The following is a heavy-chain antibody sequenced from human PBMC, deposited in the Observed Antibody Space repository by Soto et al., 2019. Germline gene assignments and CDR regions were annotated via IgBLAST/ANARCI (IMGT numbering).Heavy chain of an antibody. Sequence: WASVTGSCTASGYTFTSYYMHWVRQAPGQGLEWMGIINPSGGSTSYAQKFQGRVTMTRDTSTSTVYMGLSSLRSEDTAVYYCARARDSSSWYPYYYYYYGMDVWGQGTTVNVSS. CDR2: INPSGGST. CDR3: ARARDSSSWYPYYYYYYGMDV. CDR1: GYTFTSYY. V-gene: IGHV1-46*01. D-gene: IGHD6-13*01. J-gene: IGHJ6*02.